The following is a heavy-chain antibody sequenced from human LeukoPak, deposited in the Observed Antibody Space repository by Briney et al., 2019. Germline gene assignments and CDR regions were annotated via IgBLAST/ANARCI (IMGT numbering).Heavy chain of an antibody. CDR3: ATDRNWFDP. J-gene: IGHJ5*02. Sequence: PGGSLRLSCAASGFTFNTAYMSWLRQTPGKGLEWDGRLKSRSKGCTADYAAPEKGRFTISRDDSKNTLYLQMNSLKIEDTGVYNCATDRNWFDPWGQGTLVTVSS. V-gene: IGHV3-15*01. CDR1: GFTFNTAY. CDR2: LKSRSKGCTA.